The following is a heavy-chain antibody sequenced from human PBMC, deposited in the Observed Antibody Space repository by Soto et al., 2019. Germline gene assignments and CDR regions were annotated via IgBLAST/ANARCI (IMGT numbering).Heavy chain of an antibody. CDR2: INHSGST. CDR1: GGSFSGYY. Sequence: SETLSLTCAVYGGSFSGYYWSWIRQPPGKGLEWIGEINHSGSTNYNPSLKSQVTISVDTSKNQFSLKLSSVTAADTAVYYCARGRLYCSSTSCYYYYMDVWGKGTTVTVSS. CDR3: ARGRLYCSSTSCYYYYMDV. D-gene: IGHD2-2*01. V-gene: IGHV4-34*01. J-gene: IGHJ6*03.